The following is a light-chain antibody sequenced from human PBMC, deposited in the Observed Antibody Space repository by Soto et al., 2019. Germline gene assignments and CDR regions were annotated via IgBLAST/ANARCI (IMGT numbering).Light chain of an antibody. CDR1: SSDVGGYNY. Sequence: QSALTQPRSVSGSHGQSVTISCTGTSSDVGGYNYVSWYQQHPGKVPKLMIFDVSKRPSGVPDRFSGSKSGNTASLTISGLQAEDEADYHCCSYAGSYILIFGGGTKLTVL. V-gene: IGLV2-11*01. CDR3: CSYAGSYILI. CDR2: DVS. J-gene: IGLJ2*01.